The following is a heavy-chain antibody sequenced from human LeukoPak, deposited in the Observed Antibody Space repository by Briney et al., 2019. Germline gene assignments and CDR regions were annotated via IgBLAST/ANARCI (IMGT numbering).Heavy chain of an antibody. V-gene: IGHV1-2*02. J-gene: IGHJ6*03. D-gene: IGHD3-10*01. Sequence: ASVKVSCKASGYTFTGYYMHWVRQAPGQGLEWTGWINPNSGGTNYAQKFQGRVTMTRDTSISTAYMELSRLRSDDTAVYYCARVGLPWFGELSPDYYYYMDVWGKGTTVTVSS. CDR3: ARVGLPWFGELSPDYYYYMDV. CDR1: GYTFTGYY. CDR2: INPNSGGT.